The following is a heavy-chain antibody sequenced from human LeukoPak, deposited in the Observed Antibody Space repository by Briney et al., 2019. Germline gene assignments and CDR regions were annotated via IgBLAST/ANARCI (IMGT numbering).Heavy chain of an antibody. V-gene: IGHV3-23*01. Sequence: GGSLRLSCAASGFTFSRYAMSWVRRAPAKGLEWVSVISGSGENTHYADSVKGRFTISRDNSKNTLYLQMNSLRAEDTAVYYCARDLRGYSGYDSDFWGQGTLVTVFS. CDR2: ISGSGENT. D-gene: IGHD5-12*01. CDR3: ARDLRGYSGYDSDF. J-gene: IGHJ4*02. CDR1: GFTFSRYA.